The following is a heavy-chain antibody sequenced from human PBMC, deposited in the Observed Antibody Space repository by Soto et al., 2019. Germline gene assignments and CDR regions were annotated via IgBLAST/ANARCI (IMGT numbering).Heavy chain of an antibody. V-gene: IGHV3-66*01. CDR2: IYSGGST. Sequence: EVQVVESGGGLVQPGGSLRLSCAASGFTVSSDYMSWVRQAPGKGLVWVSVIYSGGSTYYADSVKGRFTISRDNSKNTLYLQMNSLRAEDTAVYYCARDPGDRNGVSVWGQGTTVTVSS. D-gene: IGHD1-26*01. J-gene: IGHJ6*02. CDR3: ARDPGDRNGVSV. CDR1: GFTVSSDY.